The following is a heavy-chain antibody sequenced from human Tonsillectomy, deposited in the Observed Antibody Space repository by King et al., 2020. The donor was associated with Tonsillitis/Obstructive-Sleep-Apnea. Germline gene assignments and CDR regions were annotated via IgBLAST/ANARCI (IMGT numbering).Heavy chain of an antibody. J-gene: IGHJ5*02. CDR1: GFTFSSYG. Sequence: VQLVESGGGVVQPGRSLRLSCAASGFTFSSYGMHWVRQAPGKGLEWVAVISYLGSNKYYADSVKGRFTISRDNSKNTLYLQMNSLRAEDTALYYCAKDPSKLGYCSSTSCYLGWWFDPWGQGTLVTVSS. D-gene: IGHD2-2*01. V-gene: IGHV3-30*18. CDR3: AKDPSKLGYCSSTSCYLGWWFDP. CDR2: ISYLGSNK.